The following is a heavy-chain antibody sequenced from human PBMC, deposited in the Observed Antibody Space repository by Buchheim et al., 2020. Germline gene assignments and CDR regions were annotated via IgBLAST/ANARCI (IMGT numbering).Heavy chain of an antibody. V-gene: IGHV4-30-4*01. CDR3: ARVRRRDWNDGDWFDP. CDR1: GGSISSGDYY. CDR2: TYYSGCT. Sequence: QVQLQESGPGLVKPSQTLSLTCTVSGGSISSGDYYWSWIRQPPGKGLEWIGYTYYSGCTYYNPSLKSRVTISVDTSKNQFSLKLSSVTAADTAVYYCARVRRRDWNDGDWFDPWGQGTL. D-gene: IGHD1-1*01. J-gene: IGHJ5*02.